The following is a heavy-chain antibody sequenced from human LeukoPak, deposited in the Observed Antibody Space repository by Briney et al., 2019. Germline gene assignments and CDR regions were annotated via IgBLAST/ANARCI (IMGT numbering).Heavy chain of an antibody. CDR2: ISDTGATT. D-gene: IGHD2-8*01. CDR1: GCSFSSYA. Sequence: PGGSLRLSCAGSGCSFSSYAMTWVRQAPGKGLEWVSAISDTGATTYDADSVKGRFTISRDNSRSTLYLQMNSLRAEDTALYYCAKEYIIGRYCTNGLCSAFDYWGQGTLVTVSS. CDR3: AKEYIIGRYCTNGLCSAFDY. J-gene: IGHJ4*02. V-gene: IGHV3-23*01.